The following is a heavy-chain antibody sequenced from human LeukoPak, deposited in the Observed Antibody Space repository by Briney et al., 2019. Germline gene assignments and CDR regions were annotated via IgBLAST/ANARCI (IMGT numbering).Heavy chain of an antibody. CDR3: ARERSSSWYGNDAFDI. CDR2: ISWNSGSI. Sequence: HPGGSLRLSCAASGFTFDDYAMHWVRQAPGKGLEWVSGISWNSGSIGYADSVKGRFTISRDNAKNSLYLQMNSLRAEDTAVYYCARERSSSWYGNDAFDIWGQGTMVTVSS. CDR1: GFTFDDYA. D-gene: IGHD6-13*01. V-gene: IGHV3-9*01. J-gene: IGHJ3*02.